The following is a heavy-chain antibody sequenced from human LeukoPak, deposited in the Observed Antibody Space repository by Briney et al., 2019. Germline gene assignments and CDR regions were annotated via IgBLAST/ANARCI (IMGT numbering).Heavy chain of an antibody. J-gene: IGHJ5*02. V-gene: IGHV3-23*01. CDR2: ISGGGGST. Sequence: GGSLRLSCAASGFTFTSYSMNWVRQAPGKGLEWVSTISGGGGSTYYADSVKGRFTISRDNSKNTLYLQVNSLRAEDTAMYFCAKASVAIPQYCNSWGQGTLVTVSS. D-gene: IGHD2-2*02. CDR1: GFTFTSYS. CDR3: AKASVAIPQYCNS.